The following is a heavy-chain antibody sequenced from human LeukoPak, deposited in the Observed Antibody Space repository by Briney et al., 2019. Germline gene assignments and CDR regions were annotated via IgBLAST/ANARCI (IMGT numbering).Heavy chain of an antibody. J-gene: IGHJ4*02. CDR1: GISLSNYG. D-gene: IGHD2-2*01. Sequence: GGSLRLSYAVSGISLSNYGMSWVRQAPGKGLEWVAGISGSGGGTTYADSVKGPFTISRANSKNTLYLQMTRLRAEDTAVYSCAKDQGYCSSTSCYADYWGQGTLVSVSS. V-gene: IGHV3-23*01. CDR2: ISGSGGGT. CDR3: AKDQGYCSSTSCYADY.